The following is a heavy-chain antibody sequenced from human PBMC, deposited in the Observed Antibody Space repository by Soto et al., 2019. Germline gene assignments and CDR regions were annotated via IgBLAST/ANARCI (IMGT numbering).Heavy chain of an antibody. CDR2: IIPIFGTA. V-gene: IGHV1-69*13. Sequence: VASVKVSCKASGGTFSSYAISWVRQAPGQGLEWMGGIIPIFGTANYAQKFQGRVTITADESTSTAYMELSSLRSEDTAVYYCASEVAVAGRLDVWGQGTTVTVSS. J-gene: IGHJ6*02. CDR1: GGTFSSYA. CDR3: ASEVAVAGRLDV. D-gene: IGHD6-19*01.